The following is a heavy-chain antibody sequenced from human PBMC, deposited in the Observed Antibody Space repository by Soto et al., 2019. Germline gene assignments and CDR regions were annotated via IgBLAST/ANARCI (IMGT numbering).Heavy chain of an antibody. CDR1: GFTFSSYA. Sequence: GRSLTLSCAASGFTFSSYAMSWVRQAPGKGLEWVSAISGSGGSTYYADSVKGRFTISRDNSKNTLYLQMNSLRAEDTAVYYCAKDRNDITIFGVFIVEHYWGHGTLVTVSS. V-gene: IGHV3-23*01. CDR2: ISGSGGST. J-gene: IGHJ4*01. CDR3: AKDRNDITIFGVFIVEHY. D-gene: IGHD3-3*01.